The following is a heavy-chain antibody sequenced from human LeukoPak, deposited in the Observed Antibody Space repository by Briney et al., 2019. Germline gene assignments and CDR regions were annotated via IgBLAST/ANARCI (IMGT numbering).Heavy chain of an antibody. D-gene: IGHD2-2*01. CDR1: GGTFSSYA. CDR2: IIPIFGTA. CDR3: ARALAGGYCSSTSCYRGGFDY. J-gene: IGHJ4*02. V-gene: IGHV1-69*13. Sequence: ASVKVSCKASGGTFSSYAISWVRQAPGHGLEWMGGIIPIFGTANYAQKFQGRVTITADESTSTAYMELSSLRSEDTAVYYRARALAGGYCSSTSCYRGGFDYWGQGTLVTVSS.